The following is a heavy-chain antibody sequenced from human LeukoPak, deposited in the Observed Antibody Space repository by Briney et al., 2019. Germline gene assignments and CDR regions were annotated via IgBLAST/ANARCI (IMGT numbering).Heavy chain of an antibody. CDR3: AREIVSGWLHSDGYYFDY. J-gene: IGHJ4*02. V-gene: IGHV1-69*04. Sequence: ASVKVSCKAYAGTFSGYAIRWVRQAPGQGLEWMGRIIPILGIANYAQKFQGRVTITADKSTSTAYMELSSLRSEDTAVYYCAREIVSGWLHSDGYYFDYWGQGTLVTVSS. CDR1: AGTFSGYA. D-gene: IGHD5-24*01. CDR2: IIPILGIA.